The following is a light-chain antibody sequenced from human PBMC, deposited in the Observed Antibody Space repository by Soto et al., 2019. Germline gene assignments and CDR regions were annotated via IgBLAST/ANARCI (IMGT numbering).Light chain of an antibody. CDR1: SSAVAGYNY. CDR2: EVT. Sequence: QSALTQPASVSGSPGQSITISCTGTSSAVAGYNYVSWYQQHPGKAPKVLIYEVTNRPSGISDRFSGSKSGNTASLTISGLQADDEADYYCSSYTSGASYVFGTGTKLTVL. J-gene: IGLJ1*01. V-gene: IGLV2-14*01. CDR3: SSYTSGASYV.